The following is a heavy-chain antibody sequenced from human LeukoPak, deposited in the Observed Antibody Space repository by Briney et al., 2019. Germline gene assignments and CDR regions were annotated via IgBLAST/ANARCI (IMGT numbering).Heavy chain of an antibody. CDR1: GGSISSGDYY. D-gene: IGHD1-26*01. CDR3: ARWVVAAKDFDY. CDR2: IYYSGST. Sequence: SETLSLTCTVSGGSISSGDYYWSWIRQPPGKGLEWIGYIYYSGSTYYNPSLKSRVTISVDTSKNQFSLKLSSVTAADTAVYYCARWVVAAKDFDYWGQGTLVTVSS. J-gene: IGHJ4*01. V-gene: IGHV4-30-4*08.